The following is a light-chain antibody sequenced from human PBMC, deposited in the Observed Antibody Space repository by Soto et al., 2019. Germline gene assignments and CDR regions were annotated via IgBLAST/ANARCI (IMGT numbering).Light chain of an antibody. CDR1: SPNIGSNT. CDR3: AGWDDSLNGPV. Sequence: QSVLTQPPSASGTPGQRVTISCSGSSPNIGSNTVNWYQQLPGTAPKLLIYSNNQRPSGVPDRFSGSTSGTSASLAISGLQSEDEADYYCAGWDDSLNGPVFGGGTKLTVL. V-gene: IGLV1-44*01. CDR2: SNN. J-gene: IGLJ2*01.